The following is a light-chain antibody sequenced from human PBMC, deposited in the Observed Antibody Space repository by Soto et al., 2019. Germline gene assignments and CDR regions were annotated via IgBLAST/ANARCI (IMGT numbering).Light chain of an antibody. CDR1: QAIRTA. CDR2: DAS. Sequence: AIQVTQSPSSLSASVGDRVSITCRASQAIRTAFAWYQQKPGKSPKLLIYDASRLQSGVPSRFSGGGGSGTDVTLTISNLQPEDSATYYCQQYHDYPLTCGQGTRLEIK. J-gene: IGKJ5*01. V-gene: IGKV1D-13*01. CDR3: QQYHDYPLT.